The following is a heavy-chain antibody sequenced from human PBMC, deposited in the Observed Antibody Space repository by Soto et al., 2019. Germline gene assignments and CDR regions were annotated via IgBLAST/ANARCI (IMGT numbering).Heavy chain of an antibody. Sequence: GPTLVKPTQTLTLSCTLSGFSLTTRSMCVSWIRQSPGKALEWLALIDWDGDTYYSTSLKTRLTISRDTSTNQVVLTMTNLDPADTATYFCARSLNYDFWTGYFFDFWGQGALVTVSS. CDR2: IDWDGDT. J-gene: IGHJ4*02. CDR3: ARSLNYDFWTGYFFDF. V-gene: IGHV2-70*01. D-gene: IGHD3-3*01. CDR1: GFSLTTRSMC.